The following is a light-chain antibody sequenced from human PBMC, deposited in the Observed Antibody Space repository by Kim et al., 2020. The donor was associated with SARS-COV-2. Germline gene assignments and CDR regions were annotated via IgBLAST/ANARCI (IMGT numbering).Light chain of an antibody. CDR1: RSNIGTNY. Sequence: QSVLTQPPSASGTPGQGVNMSCSGSRSNIGTNYVYWYQHLPGTAPKHLIYRNNQRPSGVPSLFSGSKSGSSVYLAISGLRSEEESDFYCAAWDNSLSDVVFGGGTQLTVL. CDR2: RNN. V-gene: IGLV1-47*01. J-gene: IGLJ2*01. CDR3: AAWDNSLSDVV.